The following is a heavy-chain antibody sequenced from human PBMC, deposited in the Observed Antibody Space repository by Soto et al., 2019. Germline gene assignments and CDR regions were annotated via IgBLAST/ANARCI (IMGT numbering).Heavy chain of an antibody. CDR3: ARDRGVGTMVRGVSAY. V-gene: IGHV3-21*01. Sequence: PGGSLRLSCAASGFTFSSYSMNWVRQAPGKGLEWVSSISSSSSYIYYADSVKGRFTISRDNAKNSLYLQMNSLRAEDTAVYYCARDRGVGTMVRGVSAYWGQGILVTVSS. CDR2: ISSSSSYI. J-gene: IGHJ4*02. D-gene: IGHD3-10*01. CDR1: GFTFSSYS.